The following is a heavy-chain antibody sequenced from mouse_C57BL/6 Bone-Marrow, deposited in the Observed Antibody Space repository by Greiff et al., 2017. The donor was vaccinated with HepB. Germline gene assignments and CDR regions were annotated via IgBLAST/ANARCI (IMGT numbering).Heavy chain of an antibody. Sequence: QVHVKQSGPELVKPGASVKISCKASGYTFTDYYINWVKQRPGQGLEWIGWIFPGSGSTYYNEKFKGKATLTVDKSSSTAYMLLSSLTSEDSAVYFCARGGYYGSSYVLFAYWGQGTLVTVSA. V-gene: IGHV1-75*01. J-gene: IGHJ3*01. CDR3: ARGGYYGSSYVLFAY. D-gene: IGHD1-1*01. CDR2: IFPGSGST. CDR1: GYTFTDYY.